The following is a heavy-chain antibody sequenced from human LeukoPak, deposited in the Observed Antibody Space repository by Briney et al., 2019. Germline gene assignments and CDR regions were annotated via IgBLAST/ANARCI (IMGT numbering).Heavy chain of an antibody. D-gene: IGHD6-13*01. CDR1: GYTFTSYD. J-gene: IGHJ4*02. CDR3: ARAHSSSWSNDPFDY. Sequence: ASVKVSCKASGYTFTSYDINWVRQATGQGLEWMGWMNPNSGNTGYAQKFQGRVTMTRNTPISTAYMELSSLRSEDTAVNYCARAHSSSWSNDPFDYWGQGTLVTVSS. CDR2: MNPNSGNT. V-gene: IGHV1-8*01.